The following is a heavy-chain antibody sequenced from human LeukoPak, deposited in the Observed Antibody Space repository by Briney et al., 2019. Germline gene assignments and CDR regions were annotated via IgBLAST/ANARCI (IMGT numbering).Heavy chain of an antibody. CDR1: GGSISSSSYY. D-gene: IGHD2-2*01. Sequence: PSETLSLTCTVSGGSISSSSYYWGWIRQPPGKGLEWIGSIYYSGSTYYNPSLKSRVTISVDTSKNQFSLKLSSVTAADTAVYYCARQGCSSPTCYLFALYAFDIWGQGTMVTVSS. CDR2: IYYSGST. V-gene: IGHV4-39*01. J-gene: IGHJ3*02. CDR3: ARQGCSSPTCYLFALYAFDI.